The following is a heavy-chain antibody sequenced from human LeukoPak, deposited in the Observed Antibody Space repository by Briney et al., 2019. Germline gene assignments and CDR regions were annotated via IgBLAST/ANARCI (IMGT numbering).Heavy chain of an antibody. Sequence: GGSLRLSCAASGFTFSSYAMHWVRQAPGKGQEWVAVISYDGSNKYYADSVKGRFTISRDNSKNTLYLQMNSLRAEDTAVYYCARETVTGYYYYYMDVWGKGTTVTVSS. J-gene: IGHJ6*03. V-gene: IGHV3-30*04. CDR3: ARETVTGYYYYYMDV. CDR2: ISYDGSNK. D-gene: IGHD4-17*01. CDR1: GFTFSSYA.